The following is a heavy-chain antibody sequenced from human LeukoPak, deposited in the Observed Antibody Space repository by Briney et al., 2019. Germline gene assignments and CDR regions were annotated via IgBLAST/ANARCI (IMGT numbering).Heavy chain of an antibody. J-gene: IGHJ5*02. D-gene: IGHD2-15*01. V-gene: IGHV5-51*01. CDR3: ARQEYCSGGSCYTWFDP. CDR1: GYSITNYW. CDR2: IYPADSDI. Sequence: GESLKISCKGSGYSITNYWIAWVRQMPGKGLEWMGIIYPADSDIRYSPSFQGQVTISADRSISTAYLQWSSLKASDTAMYYCARQEYCSGGSCYTWFDPWGQGTLVTVSS.